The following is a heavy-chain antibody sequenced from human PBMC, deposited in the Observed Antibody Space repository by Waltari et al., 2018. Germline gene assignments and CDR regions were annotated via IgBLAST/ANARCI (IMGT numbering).Heavy chain of an antibody. D-gene: IGHD3-10*01. J-gene: IGHJ4*02. Sequence: QVQLQESGPGLVKPSETLSLTCTVSGGSISSYYWSWIRQPPGKGLEWIGYIYYSGSTNYNPSLKGRVTISVDTSKNQFSLKLSSVTAADTAVYYCARGGGGFRGVTNFDYWGQGTLVTVSS. CDR1: GGSISSYY. CDR3: ARGGGGFRGVTNFDY. CDR2: IYYSGST. V-gene: IGHV4-59*01.